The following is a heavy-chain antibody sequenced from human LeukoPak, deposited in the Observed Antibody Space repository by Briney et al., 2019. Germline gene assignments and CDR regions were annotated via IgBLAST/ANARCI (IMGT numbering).Heavy chain of an antibody. V-gene: IGHV3-48*03. J-gene: IGHJ3*02. Sequence: PGGSLRLSCAASGFTFSSYEMNWVRQAPGKGLEWVSYISSSGSTIYYADSVKGRFIISRDNAKNSLYLQMNSLRAEDTAVYYCAVVVVPAAELVPDAFDIWGQGTMVTVSS. CDR1: GFTFSSYE. CDR3: AVVVVPAAELVPDAFDI. D-gene: IGHD2-2*01. CDR2: ISSSGSTI.